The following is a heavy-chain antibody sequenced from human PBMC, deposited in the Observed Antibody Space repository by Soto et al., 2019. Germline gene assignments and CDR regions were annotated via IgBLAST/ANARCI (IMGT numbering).Heavy chain of an antibody. Sequence: QVQLQQWGAGLLKPSETLSLTCAVYGGSFSGYYWSWIRQPPGKGLEWIGEINHSGSTNYNPSLTSRLTISVDTSKNQFSLKLSSVTAADTAVYYCATRAVCSSTRCYATPVGYFALWGRGTLVTVSS. D-gene: IGHD2-2*01. V-gene: IGHV4-34*01. CDR1: GGSFSGYY. J-gene: IGHJ2*01. CDR3: ATRAVCSSTRCYATPVGYFAL. CDR2: INHSGST.